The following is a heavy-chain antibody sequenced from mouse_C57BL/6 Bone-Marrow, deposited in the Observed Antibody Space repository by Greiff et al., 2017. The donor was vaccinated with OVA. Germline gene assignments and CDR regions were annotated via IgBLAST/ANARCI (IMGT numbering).Heavy chain of an antibody. D-gene: IGHD1-1*01. CDR2: INPSSGYT. V-gene: IGHV1-7*01. CDR3: ARRSYYGSYAMDY. Sequence: VQVVESGAELAKPGASVTLSCKASGYTFTSYWMHWVKQRPGQGLEWIGYINPSSGYTKYNQKFKDKATLTADKSSSTAYMQLSSLTYEDSAVYYCARRSYYGSYAMDYWGQGTSVTVSS. J-gene: IGHJ4*01. CDR1: GYTFTSYW.